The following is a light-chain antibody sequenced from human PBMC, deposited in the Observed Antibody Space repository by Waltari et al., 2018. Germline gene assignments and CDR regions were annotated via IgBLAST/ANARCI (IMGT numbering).Light chain of an antibody. CDR3: SSYVRGTITVV. V-gene: IGLV2-14*01. CDR2: DVT. CDR1: SSDVGDYNY. J-gene: IGLJ2*01. Sequence: QSALTQPASVSGSPGQSITISCTGTSSDVGDYNYVSWYQQHPGKAPKVLIYDVTNRPSGGSNRFSGSKSGNTASLTISGLQAEDEADYYCSSYVRGTITVVFGGGTKLTVL.